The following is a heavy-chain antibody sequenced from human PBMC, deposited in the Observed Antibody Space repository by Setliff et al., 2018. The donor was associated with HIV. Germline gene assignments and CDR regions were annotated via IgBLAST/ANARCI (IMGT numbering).Heavy chain of an antibody. J-gene: IGHJ4*02. CDR1: GGSISSYY. CDR2: IYYSGST. D-gene: IGHD5-18*01. V-gene: IGHV4-59*01. Sequence: TSETLSLTCTVSGGSISSYYWSWIRQPPGKGLEWIGYIYYSGSTNYNPSLKSRVTISVDTSKNQFSLKLSSVTAADTAVYYCASGEYNYGYRFDYWGQGTLVTVSS. CDR3: ASGEYNYGYRFDY.